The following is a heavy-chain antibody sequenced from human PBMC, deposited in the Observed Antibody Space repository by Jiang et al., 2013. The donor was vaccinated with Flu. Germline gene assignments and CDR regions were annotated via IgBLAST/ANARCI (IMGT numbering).Heavy chain of an antibody. J-gene: IGHJ6*02. V-gene: IGHV4-38-2*02. D-gene: IGHD1-1*01. Sequence: LLKPSETLSLTCTVSGYSISSGYYWGWIRQPPGKGLEWIGSIYHSGSTYXNPSLKSRVTISVDTSKNQFSLKLSSVTAADTAVYYCARGVQLERGNSYYYYYGMDVWGQGTTVTVSS. CDR3: ARGVQLERGNSYYYYYGMDV. CDR2: IYHSGST. CDR1: GYSISSGYY.